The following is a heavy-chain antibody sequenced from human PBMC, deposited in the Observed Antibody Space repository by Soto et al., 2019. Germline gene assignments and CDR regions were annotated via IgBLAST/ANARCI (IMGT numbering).Heavy chain of an antibody. CDR3: AKDRQNFNSVWDPLDV. D-gene: IGHD2-21*01. CDR1: GFTFNTYA. J-gene: IGHJ3*01. CDR2: IGGGDT. Sequence: GGSLRLSCAASGFTFNTYAMSWVRQAPGKGLEWVAGIGGGDTHYADSVMGRFIISRDDPKSMVSLQMNSLRVEDTAVYYCAKDRQNFNSVWDPLDVWGQGTLVTV. V-gene: IGHV3-23*01.